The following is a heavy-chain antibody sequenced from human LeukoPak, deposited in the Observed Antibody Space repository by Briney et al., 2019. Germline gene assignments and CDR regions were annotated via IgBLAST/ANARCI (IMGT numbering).Heavy chain of an antibody. Sequence: PGRSLRLSCAASGFTFSSYAMHWVRQAPGEGLEWVAVISYDGSNKYYADSVKGRFTISRDNSKNTLYLQMNSLRAEDTAVYYCARLAQVATIVSYWGQGTLVTVSS. V-gene: IGHV3-30-3*01. CDR1: GFTFSSYA. D-gene: IGHD5-12*01. CDR2: ISYDGSNK. CDR3: ARLAQVATIVSY. J-gene: IGHJ4*02.